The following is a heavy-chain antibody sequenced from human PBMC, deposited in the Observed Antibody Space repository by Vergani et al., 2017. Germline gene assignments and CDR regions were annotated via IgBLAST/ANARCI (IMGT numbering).Heavy chain of an antibody. CDR3: ARRGYCGGDCYSGRYWYFDL. J-gene: IGHJ2*01. D-gene: IGHD2-21*02. CDR2: INPSGGST. Sequence: QVQLVQSGAEVKKPGASVKVSCKASGYTFTSYYMHWVRQAPGQGLEWMGIINPSGGSTSYAQKFQGRVTMTRDTSTSIVYMELSSLRSEDTAVYYCARRGYCGGDCYSGRYWYFDLWGRGTLVTVSS. V-gene: IGHV1-46*01. CDR1: GYTFTSYY.